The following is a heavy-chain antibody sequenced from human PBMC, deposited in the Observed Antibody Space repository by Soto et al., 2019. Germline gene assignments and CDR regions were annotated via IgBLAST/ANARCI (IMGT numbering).Heavy chain of an antibody. Sequence: ASVKVSCKASGGTFSSYAISWVRQAPGQGLEWMGGIIPIFGTANYAQKFQGRVTITADESTSTAYMELSSLRSEDTAVYYCARVITANYGMDVWGQGTTVTVSS. CDR2: IIPIFGTA. CDR1: GGTFSSYA. CDR3: ARVITANYGMDV. V-gene: IGHV1-69*13. J-gene: IGHJ6*02. D-gene: IGHD3-22*01.